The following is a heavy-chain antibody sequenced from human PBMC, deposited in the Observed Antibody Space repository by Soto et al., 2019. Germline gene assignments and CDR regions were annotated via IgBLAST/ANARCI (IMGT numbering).Heavy chain of an antibody. J-gene: IGHJ4*02. V-gene: IGHV4-39*01. CDR1: GGSISGSRYY. Sequence: QLQLQESGPGLVKPSETLSLTCTVSGGSISGSRYYWGWIRQPPGKGLEWIGTIYYSGAAYYNPSLKSRVTISVDTSRNQFSMKLNSVTAADTAVYYCTHMLGQWLPRDWGQGTVVTVSS. CDR2: IYYSGAA. D-gene: IGHD6-19*01. CDR3: THMLGQWLPRD.